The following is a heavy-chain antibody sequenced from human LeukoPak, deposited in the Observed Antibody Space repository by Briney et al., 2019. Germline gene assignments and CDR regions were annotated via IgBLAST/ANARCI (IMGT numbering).Heavy chain of an antibody. J-gene: IGHJ2*01. CDR2: ISVTGGRT. D-gene: IGHD3-9*01. CDR3: AKGPYVGGLTGNPPQFYWYSDL. Sequence: GGSLRLSCAASGFTFSSYGMSWARQAPGKGLEWVSAISVTGGRTYYADSVKGRFTISRDNSKNTLYLQMNSLRAEDTAEYFCAKGPYVGGLTGNPPQFYWYSDLWGRGVLVTVSS. CDR1: GFTFSSYG. V-gene: IGHV3-23*01.